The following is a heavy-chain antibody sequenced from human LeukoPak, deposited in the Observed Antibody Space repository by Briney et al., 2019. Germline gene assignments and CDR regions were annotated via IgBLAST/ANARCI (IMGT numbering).Heavy chain of an antibody. CDR2: IIPIFGTA. Sequence: SVKVSCKASGGTFSSYAISWVRQAPGQGLEWMGGIIPIFGTANYAQKFQGRVTITANESTSTAYMELSRLRSEDTAVYYCAREFAAAGRLCDCWGQGTLVTVSS. CDR3: AREFAAAGRLCDC. J-gene: IGHJ4*02. V-gene: IGHV1-69*13. CDR1: GGTFSSYA. D-gene: IGHD6-13*01.